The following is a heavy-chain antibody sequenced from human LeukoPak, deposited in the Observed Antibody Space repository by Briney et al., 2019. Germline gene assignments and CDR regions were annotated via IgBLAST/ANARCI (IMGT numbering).Heavy chain of an antibody. V-gene: IGHV4-39*07. Sequence: PSETLSLTCTVSGGSISSSSYYWSWIRQPPGKGLEWIGEINHSGSTNYNPSLKSRVTISVDTSKNQFSLKLSSVTAADTAVYYCARSPRHSSSWYVIRLNWFDPWGQGTLVTVSS. CDR2: INHSGST. J-gene: IGHJ5*02. CDR3: ARSPRHSSSWYVIRLNWFDP. CDR1: GGSISSSSYY. D-gene: IGHD6-13*01.